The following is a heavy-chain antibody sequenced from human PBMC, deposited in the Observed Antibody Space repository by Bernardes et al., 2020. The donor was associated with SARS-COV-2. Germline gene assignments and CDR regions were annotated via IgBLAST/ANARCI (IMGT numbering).Heavy chain of an antibody. CDR1: GGSFSGYY. D-gene: IGHD2-2*01. J-gene: IGHJ6*03. V-gene: IGHV4-34*01. Sequence: SETLSLTCAVYGGSFSGYYWSWIRQPPGKGLEWIGEINHSGSTNYNPSLKSRVTISVDTSKNQFSLKLSSVTAADTAVYYCARGWVGSSTPLRDYYYYYMDVWGKGTTVTVSS. CDR3: ARGWVGSSTPLRDYYYYYMDV. CDR2: INHSGST.